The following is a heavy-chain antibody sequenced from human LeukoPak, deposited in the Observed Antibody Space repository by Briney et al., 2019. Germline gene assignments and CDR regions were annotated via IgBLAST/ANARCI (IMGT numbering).Heavy chain of an antibody. CDR2: ISGSGGST. CDR1: GFTFSSYA. CDR3: AKDQAEYYYDSSGYWLY. V-gene: IGHV3-23*01. Sequence: GGSLRLSCAAPGFTFSSYAMSWGRQAPGKGLEWVSAISGSGGSTYYADSVKGRFTISRDNSKNTLYLQMNSLRAEDTAVYYCAKDQAEYYYDSSGYWLYWGQGTLVTVSS. J-gene: IGHJ4*02. D-gene: IGHD3-22*01.